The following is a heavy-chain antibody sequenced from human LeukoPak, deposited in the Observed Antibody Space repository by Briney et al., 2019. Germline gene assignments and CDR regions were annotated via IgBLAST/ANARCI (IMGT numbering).Heavy chain of an antibody. CDR2: IYYSGST. J-gene: IGHJ4*02. D-gene: IGHD3-22*01. V-gene: IGHV4-59*13. Sequence: SETLSLTCTVSGYSITNNYNWGWIRQPPGKGLEWIGYIYYSGSTNYNPSLKSRVTISVDTSKNQFSLKLSSVTAADTAVYYCARGGHYYDSSGFTLPNWGQGTLVTVSS. CDR1: GYSITNNYN. CDR3: ARGGHYYDSSGFTLPN.